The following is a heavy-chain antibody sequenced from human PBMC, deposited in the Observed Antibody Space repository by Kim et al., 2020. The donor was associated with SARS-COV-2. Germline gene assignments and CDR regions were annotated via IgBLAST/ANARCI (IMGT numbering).Heavy chain of an antibody. V-gene: IGHV4-31*03. D-gene: IGHD3-22*01. CDR2: IYYSGST. J-gene: IGHJ4*02. CDR1: GGSISSGGYY. Sequence: SETLSLTCTVSGGSISSGGYYWSWIRQHPGKGLEWIGHIYYSGSTYYNPSLKSRVTISVDTSKNQFSLKLSSVTAADTAVYYCARAVITMIVVVNAFDYWGQGTLVTVSS. CDR3: ARAVITMIVVVNAFDY.